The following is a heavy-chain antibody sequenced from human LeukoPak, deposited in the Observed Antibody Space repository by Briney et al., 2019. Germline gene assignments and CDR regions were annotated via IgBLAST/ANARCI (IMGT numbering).Heavy chain of an antibody. Sequence: ASVKVSCKPSGSTFTAYYIHWVRQAPGHGLGWMGWINPNSGGTNYAQKFQGRVSMTSDTSISTAYMELSRLRSDDTAVYYCARGHTEYYYDSSGYYDIWGQGTMVTVSS. D-gene: IGHD3-22*01. CDR2: INPNSGGT. V-gene: IGHV1-2*02. CDR1: GSTFTAYY. CDR3: ARGHTEYYYDSSGYYDI. J-gene: IGHJ3*02.